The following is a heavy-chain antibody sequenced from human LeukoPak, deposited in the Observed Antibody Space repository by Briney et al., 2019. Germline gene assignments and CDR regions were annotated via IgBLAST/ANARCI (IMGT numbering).Heavy chain of an antibody. CDR3: TREGPGSDWATFDS. D-gene: IGHD6-19*01. CDR1: GYTFTGYY. Sequence: ASVKVSCKASGYTFTGYYMHWVRQAPGQGLEWMGRINPSNGGTNYAQKFQGRVTMTRDTSISTVYMELGRLTSDDTAVYYCTREGPGSDWATFDSWGQGALVTVSS. CDR2: INPSNGGT. J-gene: IGHJ4*02. V-gene: IGHV1-2*06.